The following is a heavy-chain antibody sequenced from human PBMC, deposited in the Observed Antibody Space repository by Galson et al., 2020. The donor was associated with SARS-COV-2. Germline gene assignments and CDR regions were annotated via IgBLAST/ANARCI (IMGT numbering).Heavy chain of an antibody. Sequence: ASVKVSCKVSGYTLTELSMHWVRQAPGKGLEWMGGFDPEDGETIYAQKFQGRVTMTEDTSTDTAYMELSSLRSEDTAVYYCATDSTVTTYPTYYYYMDVWGKGTTVTVSS. CDR3: ATDSTVTTYPTYYYYMDV. CDR2: FDPEDGET. CDR1: GYTLTELS. J-gene: IGHJ6*03. D-gene: IGHD4-17*01. V-gene: IGHV1-24*01.